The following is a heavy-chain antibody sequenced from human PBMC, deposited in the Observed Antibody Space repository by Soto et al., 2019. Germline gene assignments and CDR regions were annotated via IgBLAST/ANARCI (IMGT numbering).Heavy chain of an antibody. CDR2: INPSGGST. CDR1: GYTFTSYY. Sequence: GASVKVSCKASGYTFTSYYMHWVRQAPGQGLEWMGIINPSGGSTSYAQKFQGRVTMTRDTSTSTVYMELSSLRSEDTAVYYCARGGDIVVVVAAKGRRSGPFDIWGQGTMVTVSS. J-gene: IGHJ3*02. D-gene: IGHD2-15*01. CDR3: ARGGDIVVVVAAKGRRSGPFDI. V-gene: IGHV1-46*03.